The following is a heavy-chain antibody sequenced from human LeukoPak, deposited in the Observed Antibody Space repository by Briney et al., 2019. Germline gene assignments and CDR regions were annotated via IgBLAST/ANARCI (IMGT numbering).Heavy chain of an antibody. D-gene: IGHD6-13*01. Sequence: GGSLRLSCAASGFTFSSYAMHWVRQAPGKGLEYVSAISSNGGSTYYANSVKGRFTISRDNSKNTLYLQMGSLRAEDMAVCYCARAGLRGIAAPPNWFDPWGQGTLVTVSS. J-gene: IGHJ5*02. CDR1: GFTFSSYA. V-gene: IGHV3-64*01. CDR3: ARAGLRGIAAPPNWFDP. CDR2: ISSNGGST.